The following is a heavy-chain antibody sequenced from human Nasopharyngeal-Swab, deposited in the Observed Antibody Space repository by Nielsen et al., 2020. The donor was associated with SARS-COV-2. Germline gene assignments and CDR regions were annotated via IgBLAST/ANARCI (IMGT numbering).Heavy chain of an antibody. J-gene: IGHJ4*02. D-gene: IGHD4-11*01. Sequence: GESLKISCKGSGYSFTSYWISWVRQMPGKDLEWMGRIDPSDSHTNYSPSFQGHVTISADKSISTAYLQWSSLKASDTAMYYCARTYMTTITTYYFDYWGQGTLVTVSS. V-gene: IGHV5-10-1*01. CDR3: ARTYMTTITTYYFDY. CDR2: IDPSDSHT. CDR1: GYSFTSYW.